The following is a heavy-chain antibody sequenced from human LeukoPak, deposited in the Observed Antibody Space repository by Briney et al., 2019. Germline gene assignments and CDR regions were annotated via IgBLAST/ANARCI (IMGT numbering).Heavy chain of an antibody. D-gene: IGHD6-13*01. V-gene: IGHV4-31*03. Sequence: SETLSLTCTVSGGSISSGGYYWSWIRQHPGKGLEWIGYIYYSGSTYYNPSLKSRVTISVDTSKNQFSLKLSSVTAADTAVYYCARDVIAAAGTRAFDDWFDPWGQGTLVTVSS. CDR3: ARDVIAAAGTRAFDDWFDP. J-gene: IGHJ5*02. CDR1: GGSISSGGYY. CDR2: IYYSGST.